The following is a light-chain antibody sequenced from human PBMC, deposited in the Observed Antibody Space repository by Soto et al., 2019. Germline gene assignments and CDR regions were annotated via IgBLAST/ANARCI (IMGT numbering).Light chain of an antibody. Sequence: EIVMTQSPATLSVSSGERATLSCRASQSVSSNLAWYQQKPGQAPSLLIYGASTRATGIPARFSGSGSGTDFTLTISSLQSEDFAVYYCQQHNNWPRTFGQGTKVDIK. CDR1: QSVSSN. V-gene: IGKV3-15*01. CDR2: GAS. CDR3: QQHNNWPRT. J-gene: IGKJ1*01.